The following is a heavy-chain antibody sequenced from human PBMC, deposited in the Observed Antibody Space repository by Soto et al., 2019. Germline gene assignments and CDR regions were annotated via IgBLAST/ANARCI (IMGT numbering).Heavy chain of an antibody. CDR3: AKSHMRYSSSWYDYYYGMDV. J-gene: IGHJ6*02. V-gene: IGHV3-23*01. CDR2: ISGSGGST. Sequence: GSLRLSCAASGFTFSSYAMSWVRQAPGKGLEWVSAISGSGGSTYYADSVKGRFTISRDNSKNTLHLQMNSLRAEDTAVYYCAKSHMRYSSSWYDYYYGMDVWGQGTTVTVSS. D-gene: IGHD6-13*01. CDR1: GFTFSSYA.